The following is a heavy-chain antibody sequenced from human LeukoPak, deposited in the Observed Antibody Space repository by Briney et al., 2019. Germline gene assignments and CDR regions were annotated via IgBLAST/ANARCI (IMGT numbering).Heavy chain of an antibody. D-gene: IGHD6-6*01. Sequence: PGGSLRLSCAASGFTFSSYAMHWVRQAPGKGLEWVAVISYDGSNKYYADSVKGRFTISRDNSKNTLYLQMNSLRAEDTAVYYCAKDRGYSSSAPDAFDIWGQGTMVTVSS. CDR1: GFTFSSYA. J-gene: IGHJ3*02. V-gene: IGHV3-30-3*01. CDR2: ISYDGSNK. CDR3: AKDRGYSSSAPDAFDI.